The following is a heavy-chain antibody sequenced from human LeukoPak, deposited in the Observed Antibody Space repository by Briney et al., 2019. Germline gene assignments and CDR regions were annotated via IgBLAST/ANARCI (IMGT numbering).Heavy chain of an antibody. J-gene: IGHJ5*02. CDR2: MKPKSGET. CDR3: ARDYGGNSGWFDP. CDR1: GYTLTNYD. D-gene: IGHD4-23*01. V-gene: IGHV1-8*01. Sequence: ASVKVSCKASGYTLTNYDINWVRQATGQGLEWMGWMKPKSGETGYAEKFQGRATMTRDTSINAAYMELSSLTSEDTAVYYCARDYGGNSGWFDPWGQGTLVTVSS.